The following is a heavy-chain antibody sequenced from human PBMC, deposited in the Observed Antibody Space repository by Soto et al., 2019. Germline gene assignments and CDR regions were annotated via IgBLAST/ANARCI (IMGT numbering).Heavy chain of an antibody. CDR2: ISGYNGNT. Sequence: QVQVVQSGDEVKKPGASVKVSCKASGYTFTNYGFSWVRQAPGQGLEWMGWISGYNGNTKYAEKFQGRVTMTTDTSTSTAHMELRRRRSDDTAVYYCAREGQAPYYYYGMDVWGQGTAVTVSS. CDR1: GYTFTNYG. CDR3: AREGQAPYYYYGMDV. V-gene: IGHV1-18*01. J-gene: IGHJ6*02.